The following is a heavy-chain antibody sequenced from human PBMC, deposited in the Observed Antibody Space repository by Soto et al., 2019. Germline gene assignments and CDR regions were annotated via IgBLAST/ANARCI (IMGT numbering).Heavy chain of an antibody. V-gene: IGHV3-21*01. J-gene: IGHJ5*02. CDR1: GFTFRSFT. Sequence: GGSLRLSCAASGFTFRSFTMNWVRQAPGKGLEWVSTISSNSAYIYYTDALRGRFTISRDNAKNSLHLQMNNLRAEDTAVYYCTRDASRDSSARGWFDPWGPGTLVTVSS. D-gene: IGHD6-13*01. CDR3: TRDASRDSSARGWFDP. CDR2: ISSNSAYI.